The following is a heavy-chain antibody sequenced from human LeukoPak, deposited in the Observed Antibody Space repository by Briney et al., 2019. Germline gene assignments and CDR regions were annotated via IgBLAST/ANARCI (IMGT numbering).Heavy chain of an antibody. CDR2: ISGSGGST. CDR1: GFTFSSYE. J-gene: IGHJ3*02. D-gene: IGHD5-18*01. CDR3: AKARGYSYGNDAFDI. Sequence: PGGSLRLSCAASGFTFSSYEMNWVRQAPGKGLEGVSAISGSGGSTYYTDSVKGRFTISRDNSKNTLYLQMNSLRAEDTAVYYCAKARGYSYGNDAFDIWGQGTMVTVSS. V-gene: IGHV3-23*01.